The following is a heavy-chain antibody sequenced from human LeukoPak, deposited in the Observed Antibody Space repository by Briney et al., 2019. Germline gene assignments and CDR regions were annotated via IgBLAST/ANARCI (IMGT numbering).Heavy chain of an antibody. D-gene: IGHD4-17*01. CDR2: IRSKAFGGTP. CDR3: TRNTVTVHFDY. V-gene: IGHV3-49*03. CDR1: GFTFDDYA. Sequence: GGSLRLSCSASGFTFDDYAVSWFRQAPGKGLEWVGFIRSKAFGGTPEYAASVRGRFTISRDDSKSIAYLQMNSLKTEDTAVYYCTRNTVTVHFDYWSQGTLVTVSS. J-gene: IGHJ4*02.